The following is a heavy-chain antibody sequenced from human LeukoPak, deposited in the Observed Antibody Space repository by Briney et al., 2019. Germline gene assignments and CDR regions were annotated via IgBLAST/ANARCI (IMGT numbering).Heavy chain of an antibody. J-gene: IGHJ4*02. V-gene: IGHV3-11*01. CDR2: ISSSGSTK. Sequence: TGGSLRLSCVASGFTFSDYYMSWIRQAPGKGLEWVSYISSSGSTKYYADSVKGRFTISRDNAKNSYLQMNSLRAEDTAVYYCARDGHAYGRGSPHYWGQGTLVSVSS. CDR1: GFTFSDYY. D-gene: IGHD3-10*01. CDR3: ARDGHAYGRGSPHY.